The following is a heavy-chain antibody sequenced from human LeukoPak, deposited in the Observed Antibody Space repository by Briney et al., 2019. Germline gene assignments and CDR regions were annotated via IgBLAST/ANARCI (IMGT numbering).Heavy chain of an antibody. J-gene: IGHJ6*03. D-gene: IGHD6-25*01. V-gene: IGHV1-69*06. CDR2: IIPIFGTA. CDR1: GGTFSSYA. CDR3: ARGKSRYYYYMDV. Sequence: ASVKVSCKASGGTFSSYAISWVRQAPGQGLEWMGGIIPIFGTANYARKFQGRATITADKSTSTAYMELSSLRSEDTAVYYCARGKSRYYYYMDVWGKGTTVTVSS.